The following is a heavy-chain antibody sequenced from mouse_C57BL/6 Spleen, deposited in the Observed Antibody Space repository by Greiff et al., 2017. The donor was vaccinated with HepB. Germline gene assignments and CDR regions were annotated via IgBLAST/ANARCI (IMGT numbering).Heavy chain of an antibody. CDR3: ARFLYYGSSPYYFDY. J-gene: IGHJ2*01. CDR1: GYTFTSYW. D-gene: IGHD1-1*01. V-gene: IGHV1-55*01. Sequence: VQLQQPGAELVKPGASVKMSCKASGYTFTSYWITWVKQRPGQGLEWIGDIYPGSGSTNYNEKLKSKATLTVDTSSSTAYMQRSSLTSEDSAVYYCARFLYYGSSPYYFDYWGQGTTLTVSS. CDR2: IYPGSGST.